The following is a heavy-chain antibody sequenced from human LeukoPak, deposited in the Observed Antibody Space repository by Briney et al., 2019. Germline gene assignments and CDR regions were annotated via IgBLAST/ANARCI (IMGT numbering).Heavy chain of an antibody. Sequence: GGSLRLSCAASGFTFSSYAMSWVRQAPGKGLEWVSAISGSGGSTYYADSVKGRFTISRDNSKNTLYLQMNSLRAEDTAVYYRAKDQNVVVPAALFDYWGQGTLVTVSS. D-gene: IGHD2-2*01. CDR2: ISGSGGST. V-gene: IGHV3-23*01. J-gene: IGHJ4*02. CDR1: GFTFSSYA. CDR3: AKDQNVVVPAALFDY.